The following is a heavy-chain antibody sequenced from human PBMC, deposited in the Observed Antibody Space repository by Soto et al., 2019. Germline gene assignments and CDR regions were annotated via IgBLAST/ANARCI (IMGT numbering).Heavy chain of an antibody. CDR1: GFTFSSYA. V-gene: IGHV3-23*01. D-gene: IGHD6-19*01. CDR2: ISGSGGST. Sequence: PGGSLRLSCAASGFTFSSYAMSWVRHAPGKGLEWVSAISGSGGSTYYADSVKGRSTISRDNSKNTLYLQMNSLRAEDTAVYYCAKGPGDSSGWYDAFDIWGQGTMVTVSS. J-gene: IGHJ3*02. CDR3: AKGPGDSSGWYDAFDI.